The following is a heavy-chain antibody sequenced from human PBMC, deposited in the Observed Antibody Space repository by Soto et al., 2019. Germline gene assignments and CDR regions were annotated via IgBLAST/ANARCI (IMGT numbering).Heavy chain of an antibody. CDR1: GFTFSSYA. CDR2: ISSNEDST. V-gene: IGHV3-64D*08. CDR3: VKDLQAIYYYDSSGYFDY. Sequence: GGSLRLSCSASGFTFSSYAMHWVRQAPGKGLEYVSAISSNEDSTYYADSVKGRFTISRDNSKNTLYLQMSSLRAEDTAVYYCVKDLQAIYYYDSSGYFDYWGQGTLVTVSS. J-gene: IGHJ4*02. D-gene: IGHD3-22*01.